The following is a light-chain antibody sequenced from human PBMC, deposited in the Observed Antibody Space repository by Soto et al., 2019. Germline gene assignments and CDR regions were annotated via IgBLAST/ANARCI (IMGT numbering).Light chain of an antibody. Sequence: QLVLTQPPSASGTPGQRVTISCSGSSSNIGSNTVNWYQQLPGTAPKPLIYSNNQRPSGVPDRFSGSKSGSSASLAISGLQSEDEADYYCAAWDDSLNGHAVFGGGTQLTVL. CDR3: AAWDDSLNGHAV. J-gene: IGLJ7*01. CDR2: SNN. CDR1: SSNIGSNT. V-gene: IGLV1-44*01.